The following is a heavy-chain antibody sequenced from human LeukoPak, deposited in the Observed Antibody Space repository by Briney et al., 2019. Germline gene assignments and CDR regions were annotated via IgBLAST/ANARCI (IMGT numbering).Heavy chain of an antibody. Sequence: GSLRLSCAASGFTFSSYEMNWVRQAPGKGLEWVSYISSSGSTIYYADSVKGRFTISRDNSKNTLYLQMNSLRAEDTAVYYCARDPNRQEIDYWGQGTLVTVSS. CDR1: GFTFSSYE. CDR3: ARDPNRQEIDY. D-gene: IGHD2-8*01. CDR2: ISSSGSTI. J-gene: IGHJ4*02. V-gene: IGHV3-48*03.